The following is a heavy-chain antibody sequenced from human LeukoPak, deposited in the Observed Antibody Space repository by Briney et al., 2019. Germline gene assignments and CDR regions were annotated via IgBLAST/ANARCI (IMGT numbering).Heavy chain of an antibody. CDR2: FHATGSS. D-gene: IGHD1-26*01. J-gene: IGHJ4*02. CDR3: ARDTGSFDL. Sequence: SETLSLTCTVSGGSIDNYYWSWIRQPAGKGLEWIGRFHATGSSSYNPSLKSRVTMSADKSETQFSLKVTSVTAADTAVYYCARDTGSFDLWGPGTLVTVS. CDR1: GGSIDNYY. V-gene: IGHV4-4*07.